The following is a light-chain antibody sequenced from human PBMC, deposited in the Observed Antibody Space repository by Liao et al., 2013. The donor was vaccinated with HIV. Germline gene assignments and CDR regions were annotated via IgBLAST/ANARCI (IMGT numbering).Light chain of an antibody. CDR1: NIGSKS. V-gene: IGLV3-21*01. CDR3: QAWDSSTVV. Sequence: SYELTQPPSVSVAPGKTARITCGGNNIGSKSVHWYQQKPGQAPVLVIFHGIDRPSGISDRFSGSTSENTATLTISGTQAMDEADYYCQAWDSSTVVFGGGTKLTVL. J-gene: IGLJ2*01. CDR2: HGI.